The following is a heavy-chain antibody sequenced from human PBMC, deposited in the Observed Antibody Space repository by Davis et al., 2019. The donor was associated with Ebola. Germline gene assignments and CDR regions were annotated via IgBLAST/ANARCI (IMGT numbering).Heavy chain of an antibody. Sequence: GESLKISCKGSGYSFTSYWISWVRQMPGKGLEWMGRIDPSDSYTNYSPSFQGHVTISADKSISTAYLQWSSLKASDTAMYYCARQGADFWSGYQSWYYYYMDVWGKGTTVTVSS. CDR1: GYSFTSYW. CDR3: ARQGADFWSGYQSWYYYYMDV. CDR2: IDPSDSYT. D-gene: IGHD3-3*01. V-gene: IGHV5-10-1*01. J-gene: IGHJ6*03.